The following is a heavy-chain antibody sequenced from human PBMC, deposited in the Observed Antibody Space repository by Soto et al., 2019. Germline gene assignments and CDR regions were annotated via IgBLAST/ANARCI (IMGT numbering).Heavy chain of an antibody. CDR3: ARDSGWPILNFDN. V-gene: IGHV3-30*04. CDR2: SSYDGRET. J-gene: IGHJ4*02. CDR1: GFTLNTYS. D-gene: IGHD3-10*01. Sequence: AGGSLRLSCSVSGFTLNTYSIHWVRQAPGKGLEWVAASSYDGRETFYADSAKGRFTVSKEMSKNTAFLQMNALRHEDTAVYFCARDSGWPILNFDNWGQGTPVTVSS.